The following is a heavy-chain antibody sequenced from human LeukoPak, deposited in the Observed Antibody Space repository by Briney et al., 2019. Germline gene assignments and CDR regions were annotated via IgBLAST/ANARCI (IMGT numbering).Heavy chain of an antibody. CDR2: ISSSGSNV. Sequence: GGSLRLSCVASGFTFSSNSMMWVRQAPGKGLEWVSFISSSGSNVYYADSVKGRFTISGDNAKNSLYLQMNSLRAEDTAVYYCARVRSGYYVDYWGQGTLVTVSS. J-gene: IGHJ4*02. CDR3: ARVRSGYYVDY. V-gene: IGHV3-48*04. D-gene: IGHD3-22*01. CDR1: GFTFSSNS.